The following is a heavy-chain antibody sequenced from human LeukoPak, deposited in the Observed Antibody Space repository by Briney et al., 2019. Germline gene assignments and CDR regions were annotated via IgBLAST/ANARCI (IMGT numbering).Heavy chain of an antibody. CDR2: IRYDGSNK. CDR1: GFTFSSYG. CDR3: AKDSGYCSSTSCYTLDY. V-gene: IGHV3-30*02. Sequence: GGSLRLSCAASGFTFSSYGMHWVRQAPGKGLEWVAFIRYDGSNKYCADSVKGRFTISRDNSKNTLYLQMNSLRAEDTAVYYCAKDSGYCSSTSCYTLDYWGQGTLVTVSS. J-gene: IGHJ4*02. D-gene: IGHD2-2*02.